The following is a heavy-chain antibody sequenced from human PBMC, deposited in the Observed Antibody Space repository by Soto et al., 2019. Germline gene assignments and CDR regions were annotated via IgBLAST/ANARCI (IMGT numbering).Heavy chain of an antibody. V-gene: IGHV3-21*01. D-gene: IGHD4-17*01. CDR1: GFTFSSYS. J-gene: IGHJ5*02. CDR3: ARDGPPTVIPPPHGSSYNWFDP. Sequence: EVQLVESGGGLVKPGGSLRLSCAASGFTFSSYSMNWVRQAPGKGLEWVSSISSSSSYIYYADSVKGRFTISRDNAKNSLYLQMNSLRAEDTAVYYCARDGPPTVIPPPHGSSYNWFDPWGQGTLVTVSS. CDR2: ISSSSSYI.